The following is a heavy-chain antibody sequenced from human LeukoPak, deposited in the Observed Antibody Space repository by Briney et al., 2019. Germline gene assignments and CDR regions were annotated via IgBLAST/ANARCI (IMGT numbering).Heavy chain of an antibody. CDR2: IYTSGST. Sequence: SETLSLTCTVSGLSISIGTYYWSWIRQPAGKGLEWIGRIYTSGSTNYNPSLKSRVTISLDPSKNQFSLKLSSVRAAGTAVYYCARDGSGWLNWFDPWGQGTLVTVSS. J-gene: IGHJ5*02. D-gene: IGHD6-19*01. CDR3: ARDGSGWLNWFDP. V-gene: IGHV4-61*02. CDR1: GLSISIGTYY.